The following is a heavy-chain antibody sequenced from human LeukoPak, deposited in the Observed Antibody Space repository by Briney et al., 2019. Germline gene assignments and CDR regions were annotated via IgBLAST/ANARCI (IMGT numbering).Heavy chain of an antibody. Sequence: PGGSLRFSCAASGFTFSSYAMSWVRQAPGKGLEWVSYISSSGNTTYNADSVKGRFSITRDNAKNSLYLQMNSLRAEDTAVYYCARDGGSAWFLDYWGQGTLVTVSS. D-gene: IGHD6-19*01. V-gene: IGHV3-48*03. CDR2: ISSSGNTT. J-gene: IGHJ4*02. CDR3: ARDGGSAWFLDY. CDR1: GFTFSSYA.